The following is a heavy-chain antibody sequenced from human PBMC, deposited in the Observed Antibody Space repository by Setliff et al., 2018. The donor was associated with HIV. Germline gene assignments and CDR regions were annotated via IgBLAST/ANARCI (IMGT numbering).Heavy chain of an antibody. CDR2: VSAYNGHT. CDR1: GYTFSTYS. Sequence: ASVKVSCKASGYTFSTYSITWVRQAPGQGLEWMGWVSAYNGHTDYAQEFQGRVSMARDTSIRTVYMELSRLRSDDTALYYCATDREKWEGYYKYYYMDVWGKGTKVTVSS. V-gene: IGHV1-18*01. CDR3: ATDREKWEGYYKYYYMDV. J-gene: IGHJ6*03. D-gene: IGHD1-26*01.